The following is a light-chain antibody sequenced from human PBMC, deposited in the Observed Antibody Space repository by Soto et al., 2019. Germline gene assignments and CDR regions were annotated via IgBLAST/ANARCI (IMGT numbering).Light chain of an antibody. CDR2: DAS. Sequence: ESVLTQSPATLSLSPGERATLSCRASQSVNNYLHWYQQRPGQAPILLIFDASNRATGIPVRFSGTGSGTDFTRTISRLEPEDFAVYYCHQYDSWTFGQGTKVDIK. CDR1: QSVNNY. V-gene: IGKV3-11*01. CDR3: HQYDSWT. J-gene: IGKJ1*01.